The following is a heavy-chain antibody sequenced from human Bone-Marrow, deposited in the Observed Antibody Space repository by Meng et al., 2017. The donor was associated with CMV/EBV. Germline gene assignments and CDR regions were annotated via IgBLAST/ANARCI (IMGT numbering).Heavy chain of an antibody. J-gene: IGHJ4*02. CDR2: IYSGGST. CDR3: ARGIAGFDY. CDR1: GVTVSSNY. D-gene: IGHD2-21*01. V-gene: IGHV3-53*01. Sequence: LRLSCAASGVTVSSNYMSWVRQAPGKGLEWVSVIYSGGSTYYADSVKGRFTISRDNSKNTLYLQMNSLRAEDTAVYYCARGIAGFDYWGQGTLVTVSS.